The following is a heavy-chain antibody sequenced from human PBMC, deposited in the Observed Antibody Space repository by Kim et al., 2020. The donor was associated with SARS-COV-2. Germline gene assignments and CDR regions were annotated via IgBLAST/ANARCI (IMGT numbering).Heavy chain of an antibody. D-gene: IGHD2-2*01. CDR3: ASDTSRDGFRYGQTADYKYGMDF. CDR2: ISSSGTTI. V-gene: IGHV3-11*01. CDR1: GFFFSDYY. Sequence: GGSLRLSCAASGFFFSDYYMSWIRQAPGKGLEWVSYISSSGTTIYYADSVKGRFTISRDNAKNSLYLQMNSLRAEDTAVYYCASDTSRDGFRYGQTADYKYGMDFWGQGTTATVSS. J-gene: IGHJ6*02.